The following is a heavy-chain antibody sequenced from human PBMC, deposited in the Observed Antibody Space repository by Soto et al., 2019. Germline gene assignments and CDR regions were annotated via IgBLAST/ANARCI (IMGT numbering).Heavy chain of an antibody. CDR2: IYYSGIT. V-gene: IGHV4-59*01. CDR3: ASGGGYSYALDY. Sequence: SETLSLTCTVSGGSISSYYWSWIRQPPGKGLEWIGYIYYSGITNYNPSLKSRVTISVDTSKNQFSLKLSSVTAADTAVYYCASGGGYSYALDYWGHGPMITVYS. CDR1: GGSISSYY. D-gene: IGHD5-18*01. J-gene: IGHJ4*01.